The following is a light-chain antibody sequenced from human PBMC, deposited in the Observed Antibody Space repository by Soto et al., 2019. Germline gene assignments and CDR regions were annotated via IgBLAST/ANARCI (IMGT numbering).Light chain of an antibody. J-gene: IGLJ2*01. CDR2: LNSDGSH. V-gene: IGLV4-69*01. Sequence: QLVLTQSPSASASLGASVKLTCTLSSGHSNYAIAWYQQQSEKGPRYLMKLNSDGSHSKGDGIPDRFSGSSSGAERYLTISRLQSEDEADYYCQTWGSGIVVFGGGTKLTVL. CDR3: QTWGSGIVV. CDR1: SGHSNYA.